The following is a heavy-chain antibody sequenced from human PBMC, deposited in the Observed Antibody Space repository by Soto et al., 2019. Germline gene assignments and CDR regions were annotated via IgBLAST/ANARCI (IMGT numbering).Heavy chain of an antibody. V-gene: IGHV4-30-2*01. J-gene: IGHJ4*02. CDR3: ARGVPADPAPYNWNYVYYFDY. CDR2: IYHSGST. Sequence: SETLSLTCAVSGGSISSGGYSWSWIRQPPGKGLEWIGYIYHSGSTYYNPSLKSRVTISVDRSKNQFSLKLSSVTAADTAVYYCARGVPADPAPYNWNYVYYFDYWGQGTLVTVSS. CDR1: GGSISSGGYS. D-gene: IGHD1-7*01.